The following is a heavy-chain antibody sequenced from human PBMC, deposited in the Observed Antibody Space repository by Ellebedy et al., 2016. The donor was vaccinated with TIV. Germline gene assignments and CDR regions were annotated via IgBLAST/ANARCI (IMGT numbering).Heavy chain of an antibody. CDR2: VYYSGSP. J-gene: IGHJ4*02. D-gene: IGHD3/OR15-3a*01. CDR1: GGSVSSTRYY. Sequence: MPSETLSLTCSVSGGSVSSTRYYWAWIRQPPGKGLEYIGSVYYSGSPYSNPAFKSRVTLSADTSTNQFSLNLRTVTAADTAVSYCAGTDPCTPTDDWGQGTLVTGAS. CDR3: AGTDPCTPTDD. V-gene: IGHV4-39*01.